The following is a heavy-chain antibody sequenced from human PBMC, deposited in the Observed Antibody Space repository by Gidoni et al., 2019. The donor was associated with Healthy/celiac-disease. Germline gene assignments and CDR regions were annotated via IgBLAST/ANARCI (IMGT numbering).Heavy chain of an antibody. CDR2: INSSSSTI. CDR1: GFTFSSVS. V-gene: IGHV3-48*02. J-gene: IGHJ5*02. Sequence: EVQLVESGGGLVQPGGSLRLSCAASGFTFSSVSMNWVRQSPGKGLAWVSYINSSSSTIYYADSVKGRFTISRDNAKNSLYLQMNSLRDEDTAVYYCARDMLGDYGDSTNWFDPWGQGTLVTVSS. CDR3: ARDMLGDYGDSTNWFDP. D-gene: IGHD4-17*01.